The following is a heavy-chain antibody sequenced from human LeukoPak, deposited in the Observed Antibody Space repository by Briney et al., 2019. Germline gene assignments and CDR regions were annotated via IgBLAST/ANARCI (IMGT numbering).Heavy chain of an antibody. CDR3: ARADFSGWYPSNFDY. CDR2: INPSGGST. CDR1: GYTFTSYY. J-gene: IGHJ4*02. D-gene: IGHD6-19*01. V-gene: IGHV1-46*01. Sequence: ASVKVSCKESGYTFTSYYMHWVRQAPGQGLEWMGIINPSGGSTSYAQKFQGRVTMTRDTSTSTVYMELSSLRSEDTAVYYCARADFSGWYPSNFDYWGQGTLVTVSS.